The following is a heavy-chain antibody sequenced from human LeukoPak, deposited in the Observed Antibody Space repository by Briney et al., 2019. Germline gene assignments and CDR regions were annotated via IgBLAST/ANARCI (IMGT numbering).Heavy chain of an antibody. Sequence: ASVKVSCKASGYTFTGYYMHWVRQAPGQGLEWMGWINPNSGGTNYAQKFQGRVTMTRDTSISTAYMELSRLRSDDTAVYYCARGRALTRYYYYYMDVWGKGTTVTISS. CDR2: INPNSGGT. J-gene: IGHJ6*03. V-gene: IGHV1-2*02. CDR1: GYTFTGYY. D-gene: IGHD1-14*01. CDR3: ARGRALTRYYYYYMDV.